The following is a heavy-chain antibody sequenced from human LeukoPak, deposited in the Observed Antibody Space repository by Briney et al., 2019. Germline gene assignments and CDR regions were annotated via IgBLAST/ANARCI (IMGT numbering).Heavy chain of an antibody. CDR2: IHDSGST. J-gene: IGHJ5*02. CDR1: GGSISSSGYS. CDR3: ARVVAAAGNNWFDP. V-gene: IGHV4-30-4*07. D-gene: IGHD6-13*01. Sequence: SETLSLTCAVSGGSISSSGYSWTWIRQTPGKGLEWIAYIHDSGSTYYNPSLKSRVSISIDTSKNQFSLKLSSVTAADTAVYYCARVVAAAGNNWFDPWGQGTLVTVSS.